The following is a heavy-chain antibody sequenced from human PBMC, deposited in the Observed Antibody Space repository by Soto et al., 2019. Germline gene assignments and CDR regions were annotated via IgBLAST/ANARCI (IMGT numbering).Heavy chain of an antibody. J-gene: IGHJ5*02. CDR1: GYSFTSYW. CDR3: ARGYCSGGSCYRTGFDP. V-gene: IGHV5-51*01. CDR2: IYPGDSDT. Sequence: GESLKISFKGSGYSFTSYWIGWVRQMPGKGLECMGIIYPGDSDTRYSPSFQGQVTISADKSISTAYLQWSSLKASDTAMYYCARGYCSGGSCYRTGFDPWGQGTLVTVSS. D-gene: IGHD2-15*01.